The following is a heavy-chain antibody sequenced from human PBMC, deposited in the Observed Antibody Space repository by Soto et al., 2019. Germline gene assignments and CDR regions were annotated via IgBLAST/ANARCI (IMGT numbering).Heavy chain of an antibody. J-gene: IGHJ6*02. Sequence: GGSLRLSCTASGFTFSTYWMSWVRQAPGMGLEWVANIGEDGSEKYYVDSVKGRFTISRDNAKNSLYLQMSSLRADDTAVYYCARGSGGHNYYYGMDVWGQGTTVTV. D-gene: IGHD2-15*01. V-gene: IGHV3-7*03. CDR2: IGEDGSEK. CDR3: ARGSGGHNYYYGMDV. CDR1: GFTFSTYW.